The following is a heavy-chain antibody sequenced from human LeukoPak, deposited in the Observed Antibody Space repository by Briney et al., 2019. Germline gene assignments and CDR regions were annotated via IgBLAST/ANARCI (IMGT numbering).Heavy chain of an antibody. CDR3: ARLDELLAFDY. V-gene: IGHV4-59*08. CDR2: IYYTGST. Sequence: SETLSLTCTVSGGSISSYYWSWIRQPPGKGLEWIGYIYYTGSTNYSPSLKSRVIISVDTSKNQFSLKLSSVTAADTAVYYYARLDELLAFDYWGQGTLVTVSS. J-gene: IGHJ4*02. CDR1: GGSISSYY. D-gene: IGHD2-15*01.